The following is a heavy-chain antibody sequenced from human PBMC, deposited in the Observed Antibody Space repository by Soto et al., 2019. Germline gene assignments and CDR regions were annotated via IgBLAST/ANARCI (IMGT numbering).Heavy chain of an antibody. V-gene: IGHV3-23*01. CDR3: AKPSVAGNLPGAFDI. J-gene: IGHJ3*02. CDR1: GFTFSSYG. CDR2: ISGSGSNT. Sequence: GSLRLSCAASGFTFSSYGMHWVRQAPGKGLEWVSAISGSGSNTYYADSVKGRFTISRDNSKNTLYLQMNSLRAEDTAVYYCAKPSVAGNLPGAFDIWGQGTMVTVSS. D-gene: IGHD6-19*01.